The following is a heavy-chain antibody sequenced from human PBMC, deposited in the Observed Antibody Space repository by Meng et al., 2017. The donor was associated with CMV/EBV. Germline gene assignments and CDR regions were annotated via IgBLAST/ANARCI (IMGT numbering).Heavy chain of an antibody. J-gene: IGHJ5*02. Sequence: SETLSLTCTVSGGSISSSSYYWGWIRQPPGKGLEWIGSIYYSGSTYYNPSLKSRVTISVDTSKNQFSLKLSSVTAADTAVYYCARVSNWNDNWFDPWGQGTLVTVS. CDR3: ARVSNWNDNWFDP. CDR2: IYYSGST. V-gene: IGHV4-39*07. D-gene: IGHD1-20*01. CDR1: GGSISSSSYY.